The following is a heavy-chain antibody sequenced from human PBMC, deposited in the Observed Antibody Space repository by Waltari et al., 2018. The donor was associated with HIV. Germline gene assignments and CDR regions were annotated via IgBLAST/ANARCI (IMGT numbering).Heavy chain of an antibody. CDR3: VKEYQYSHSWYSFYGTDV. CDR1: GLPFSNYA. CDR2: ISGSGYNT. J-gene: IGHJ6*02. Sequence: EVQLLESGGALVQPGWSLILYCAAPGLPFSNYAMNWVRQATGKGVEWVSAISGSGYNTYYADSLKGLFIISRDNSKNTLYFQMNSLRAEDTAVYFCVKEYQYSHSWYSFYGTDVWGQGTTVTVSS. V-gene: IGHV3-23*01. D-gene: IGHD6-13*01.